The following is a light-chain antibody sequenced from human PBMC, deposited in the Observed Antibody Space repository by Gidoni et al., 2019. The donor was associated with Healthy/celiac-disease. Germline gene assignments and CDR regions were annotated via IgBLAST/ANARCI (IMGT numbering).Light chain of an antibody. CDR2: AAS. J-gene: IGKJ2*01. CDR3: QQYYSYPRYT. Sequence: AIRMTQSPSSFSASTGDRVTITCRASQGISIYLAWYQQKPGKAPKLLIYAASTLQSGVPSRFSGSGSGTDFTLTISCLQSEDFATYYCQQYYSYPRYTFGQGTKLEIK. V-gene: IGKV1-8*01. CDR1: QGISIY.